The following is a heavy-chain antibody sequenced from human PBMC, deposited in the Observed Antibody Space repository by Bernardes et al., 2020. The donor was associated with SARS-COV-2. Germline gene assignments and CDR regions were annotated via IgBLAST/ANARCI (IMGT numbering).Heavy chain of an antibody. Sequence: GGSLRLSCGTSGFTFSSYWMHWVRQGPGKGLVWVSRLNGGGGDITYADSVKGRFIISRDNAKNILYLEMNSLRGEDSAVYYCARSNNYGPDYWGQGTLVTVSS. J-gene: IGHJ4*02. CDR3: ARSNNYGPDY. V-gene: IGHV3-74*01. D-gene: IGHD4-17*01. CDR2: LNGGGGDI. CDR1: GFTFSSYW.